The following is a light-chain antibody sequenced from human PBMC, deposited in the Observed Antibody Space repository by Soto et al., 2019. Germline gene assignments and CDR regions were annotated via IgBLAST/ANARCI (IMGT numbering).Light chain of an antibody. Sequence: EIVLTQSPGTLSLSPGERATISCRASQSVSSSHLAWYQQKPGQAPRLLIYGASSRATGIPDRFSGSGSGTDFTLTISRLEPEDFAVYYCQQYGSSPLYTFGQGTKVDIK. CDR1: QSVSSSH. V-gene: IGKV3-20*01. CDR2: GAS. J-gene: IGKJ2*01. CDR3: QQYGSSPLYT.